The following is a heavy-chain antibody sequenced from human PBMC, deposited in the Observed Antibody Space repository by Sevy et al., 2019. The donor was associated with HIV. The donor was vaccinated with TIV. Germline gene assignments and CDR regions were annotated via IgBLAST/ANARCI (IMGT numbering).Heavy chain of an antibody. Sequence: GGSLSLSCAAAGFTFSSYTMNWVRQAPGKGLEWVASISFSSNYIYYTDSLKGRFTISRDNAKNSLYLQMNSLRAEDTAVYYCAREDSKNWRYFDYWGQGTLVTVSS. CDR3: AREDSKNWRYFDY. V-gene: IGHV3-21*01. CDR1: GFTFSSYT. CDR2: ISFSSNYI. D-gene: IGHD1-1*01. J-gene: IGHJ4*02.